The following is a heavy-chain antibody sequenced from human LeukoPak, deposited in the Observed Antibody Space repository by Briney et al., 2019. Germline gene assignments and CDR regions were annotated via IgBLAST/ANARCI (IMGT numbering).Heavy chain of an antibody. CDR2: IDHSGST. V-gene: IGHV4-34*01. Sequence: PSETLSLTCAVYGGSFSGYYWSWIRQPPGPRLKGLGEIDHSGSTNYNPSLKSRVTISVDTSKNQFSLKLSSAPAADTAVYYCARGLRILWFGEAPLHPLDYWGQGTLVTVSS. CDR1: GGSFSGYY. J-gene: IGHJ4*02. CDR3: ARGLRILWFGEAPLHPLDY. D-gene: IGHD3-10*01.